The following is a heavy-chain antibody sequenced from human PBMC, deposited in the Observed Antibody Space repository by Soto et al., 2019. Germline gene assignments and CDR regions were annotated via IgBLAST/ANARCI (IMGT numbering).Heavy chain of an antibody. V-gene: IGHV1-18*01. CDR1: GYLFTTYG. Sequence: QVQLVQSGAEVTKPGASVNVSCKASGYLFTTYGVGWVRQAPGQGLEWIGWISPYNGNTKFAQNFRGRATMTTDTSTDTAYMELRNLRSDHTAIYYCARSPNTQLFDSWGQGTLVTVSS. D-gene: IGHD1-1*01. J-gene: IGHJ4*02. CDR3: ARSPNTQLFDS. CDR2: ISPYNGNT.